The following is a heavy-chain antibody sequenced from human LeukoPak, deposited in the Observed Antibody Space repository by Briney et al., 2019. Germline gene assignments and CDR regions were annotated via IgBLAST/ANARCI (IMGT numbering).Heavy chain of an antibody. CDR3: ARWATYSYGYYYNYGMDV. V-gene: IGHV3-21*01. J-gene: IGHJ6*02. CDR2: ISTSISYI. Sequence: GESLKISCAASGFTFSTYTMNWVRQAPGKGLEWVSSISTSISYIYYADSVKGRFTISRDNAKNSLYLQMNSLRAEDTAVYYCARWATYSYGYYYNYGMDVWGQGTTVTVSS. D-gene: IGHD5-18*01. CDR1: GFTFSTYT.